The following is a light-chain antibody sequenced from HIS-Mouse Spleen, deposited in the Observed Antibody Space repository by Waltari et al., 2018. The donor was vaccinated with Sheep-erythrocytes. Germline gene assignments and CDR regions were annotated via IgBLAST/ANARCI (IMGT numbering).Light chain of an antibody. CDR3: CSYAGSSTPWV. V-gene: IGLV2-23*01. CDR1: ISHDVGYTL. Sequence: QSALKPTASLTGSPGQELHIHVPVTISHDVGYTLLACDQQHPGKAPHPMIYEGSKRPSGVSNRFSGSKSGNTASLTISGLQAEDEADYYCCSYAGSSTPWVFGGGTKLTVL. CDR2: EGS. J-gene: IGLJ3*02.